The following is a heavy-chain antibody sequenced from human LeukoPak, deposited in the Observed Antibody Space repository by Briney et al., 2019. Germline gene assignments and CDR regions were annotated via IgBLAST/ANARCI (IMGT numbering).Heavy chain of an antibody. J-gene: IGHJ4*02. Sequence: ASVKVSCKVSGYTLTELSMHWVRQAPGKGLEWMGGFDPEDGETIYAQKFQGRVTMTRDTSTSTVYMELSSLRSEDTAVYYCARDPAYDYVWGSYRYFDYWGQGTLVTVSS. CDR2: FDPEDGET. V-gene: IGHV1-24*01. CDR1: GYTLTELS. CDR3: ARDPAYDYVWGSYRYFDY. D-gene: IGHD3-16*02.